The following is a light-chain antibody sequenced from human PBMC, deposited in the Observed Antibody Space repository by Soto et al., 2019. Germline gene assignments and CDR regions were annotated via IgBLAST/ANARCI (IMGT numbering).Light chain of an antibody. CDR1: QSVRTY. V-gene: IGKV3-11*01. J-gene: IGKJ5*01. Sequence: EIVLTQSAVTVSLSPGERATLSCRASQSVRTYLAWYQVKPGQAPRLLIYDASSRASGVPARFSGSGSGTDFTLTISSLEPEDFALYYCQQRNTWPPITFGQGRRLENK. CDR2: DAS. CDR3: QQRNTWPPIT.